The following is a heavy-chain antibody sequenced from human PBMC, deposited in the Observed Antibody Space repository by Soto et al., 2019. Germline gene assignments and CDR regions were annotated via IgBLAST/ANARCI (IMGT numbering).Heavy chain of an antibody. CDR3: ATSIHVWLYAMDV. CDR1: GYTFSSYY. CDR2: IDSYNGNT. D-gene: IGHD5-18*01. Sequence: QNQLLQSGAEARKPGASVKVSCTASGYTFSSYYITWVRQAPGRGPEWMGWIDSYNGNTNYAREFQGRLTMTTDTSTSTAYMELRSLRSDDTAIYYCATSIHVWLYAMDVWGQGTTVTVSS. J-gene: IGHJ6*02. V-gene: IGHV1-18*01.